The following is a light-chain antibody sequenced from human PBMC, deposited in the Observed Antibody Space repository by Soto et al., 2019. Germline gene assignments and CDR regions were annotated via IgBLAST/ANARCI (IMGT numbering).Light chain of an antibody. V-gene: IGLV2-8*01. Sequence: QSVLTQPPSASGSPGQSVTISCTGSSSDVGAYKYVSWYQQYPGKAPKLMIYEVNRRPSGVPDRSSGSKSGTTASLTVSGHDAEDEAYYYRTSYAGINIWVFGGGTKLTVL. J-gene: IGLJ3*02. CDR2: EVN. CDR1: SSDVGAYKY. CDR3: TSYAGINIWV.